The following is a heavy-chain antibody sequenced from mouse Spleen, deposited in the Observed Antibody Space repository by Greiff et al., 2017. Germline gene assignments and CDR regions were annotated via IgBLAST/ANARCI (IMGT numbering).Heavy chain of an antibody. V-gene: IGHV1-72*01. D-gene: IGHD2-3*01. CDR2: IDPNSGGT. CDR1: GYTFTSYW. Sequence: QVQLQQSGAELVKPGASVKLSCKASGYTFTSYWMHWVKQRPGRGLEWIGRIDPNSGGTKYNEKFKSKATLTVDKPSSTAYMQLSSLTSEDSAVYYCARWEIYDGYYEGSLDYAMDYWGQGTSVTVSS. CDR3: ARWEIYDGYYEGSLDYAMDY. J-gene: IGHJ4*01.